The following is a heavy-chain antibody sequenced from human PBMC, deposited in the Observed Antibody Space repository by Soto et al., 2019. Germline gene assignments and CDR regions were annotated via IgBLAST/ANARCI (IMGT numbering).Heavy chain of an antibody. CDR3: ARDPGYCSSTSCFNFDY. V-gene: IGHV4-59*01. Sequence: PSETLSLTCTVSGGSISSYYWSWIRQPPGKGLEWIGYIYYSGSTNYNPSLKSRVTISVDTSKNQFSLKLSSVTAADTAVYYCARDPGYCSSTSCFNFDYWGQGTLVTVSS. D-gene: IGHD2-2*01. CDR1: GGSISSYY. CDR2: IYYSGST. J-gene: IGHJ4*02.